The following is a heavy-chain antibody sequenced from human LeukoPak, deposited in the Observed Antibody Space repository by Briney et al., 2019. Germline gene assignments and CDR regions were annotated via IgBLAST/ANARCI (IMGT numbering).Heavy chain of an antibody. CDR2: IYYSGST. J-gene: IGHJ4*02. CDR3: ARIAARGYFDY. Sequence: SETLSLTCTVSGDSISSYYWTWIRQPPGKGLEWIGYIYYSGSTNYNPSLKSRVTISVDTSKNQFSLKLSSVTAADTAVYYCARIAARGYFDYWGQGTLVTVSS. CDR1: GDSISSYY. V-gene: IGHV4-59*12. D-gene: IGHD6-6*01.